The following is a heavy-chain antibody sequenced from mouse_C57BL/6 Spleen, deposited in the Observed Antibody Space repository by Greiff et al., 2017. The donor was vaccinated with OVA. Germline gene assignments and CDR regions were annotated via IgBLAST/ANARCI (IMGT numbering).Heavy chain of an antibody. CDR1: GFTFTDYY. V-gene: IGHV7-4*01. Sequence: EVKVVESGGGLAQPGASLTLSCAASGFTFTDYYMSWVRQPPGKAPEWLALIRNKANGYTTEYTASVKGRFTISRDKSQNILYLQMNTLRAEDSATYCCVKAAWGAMDYWGQGTSVTVSS. CDR3: VKAAWGAMDY. D-gene: IGHD4-1*01. CDR2: IRNKANGYTT. J-gene: IGHJ4*01.